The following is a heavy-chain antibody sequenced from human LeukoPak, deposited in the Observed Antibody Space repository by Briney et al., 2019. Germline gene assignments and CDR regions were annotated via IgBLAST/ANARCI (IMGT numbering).Heavy chain of an antibody. J-gene: IGHJ3*02. CDR2: IYIDGTT. V-gene: IGHV3-53*01. D-gene: IGHD1-26*01. CDR3: ARKLYSDNSHDAFDI. Sequence: PGGSLRLSCAASGFIVSHNYMTWVRQAPGKGLEWISVIYIDGTTYYADSVKGRFTISRDNAKNSLYLQMNSLRAEDTAVYYCARKLYSDNSHDAFDIWGQGTMVIVSS. CDR1: GFIVSHNY.